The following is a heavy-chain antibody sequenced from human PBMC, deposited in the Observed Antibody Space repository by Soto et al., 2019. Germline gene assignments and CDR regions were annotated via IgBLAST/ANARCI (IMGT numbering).Heavy chain of an antibody. CDR2: IYHSGST. J-gene: IGHJ5*02. CDR1: GYSISSGYY. Sequence: PSETLSLTCAVSGYSISSGYYWGWIRQPPGKGLEWIGSIYHSGSTYYNPSLKSRVTISVDTSKNQFSLKLSSVTAADTAVYYCARLYDSSGFDWFDPWGQGTLVTV. V-gene: IGHV4-38-2*01. CDR3: ARLYDSSGFDWFDP. D-gene: IGHD3-22*01.